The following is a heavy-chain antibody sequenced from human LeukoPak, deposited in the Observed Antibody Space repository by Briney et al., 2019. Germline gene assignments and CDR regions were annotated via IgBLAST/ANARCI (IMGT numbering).Heavy chain of an antibody. V-gene: IGHV3-9*01. CDR1: GFTVDDYG. CDR2: INWNSGTI. J-gene: IGHJ5*01. D-gene: IGHD3-3*01. Sequence: GGSLRLSCVGSGFTVDDYGMSWVRQPPGKGLGWVSGINWNSGTIGYADSVTGRFTISRDNAKKSLYLEMNSLRRDDTAFYYCTKSRHYDFWTTYPDSWGQGTLVTVSS. CDR3: TKSRHYDFWTTYPDS.